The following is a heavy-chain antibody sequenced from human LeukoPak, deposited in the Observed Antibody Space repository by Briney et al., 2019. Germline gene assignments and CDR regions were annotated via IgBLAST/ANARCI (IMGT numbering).Heavy chain of an antibody. CDR2: ISWNSGSI. CDR3: AKGSPLGSKAGFDY. J-gene: IGHJ4*02. Sequence: GGSLRLSCAASGFTFDDYAMHWVRQAPGKGLEWVSGISWNSGSIGYADSVKGRFTISRDNAKNSLYLQMNSLRAEDTALYYCAKGSPLGSKAGFDYWGQGTLVTVSS. D-gene: IGHD6-19*01. V-gene: IGHV3-9*01. CDR1: GFTFDDYA.